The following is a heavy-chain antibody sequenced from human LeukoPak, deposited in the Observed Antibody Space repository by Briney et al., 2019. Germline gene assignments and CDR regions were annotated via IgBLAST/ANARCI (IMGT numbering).Heavy chain of an antibody. J-gene: IGHJ6*02. Sequence: APVKVSCNASGYTLTGYYMHWVRQAPGRVLEWKGWINPSSGGTNYAQKFQGRVTMTRDTSISTAYMELSRLRSDDTAVYYCARESDYAGDTAMVTSYGMGVWGQGTTVTVSS. CDR1: GYTLTGYY. CDR3: ARESDYAGDTAMVTSYGMGV. D-gene: IGHD5-18*01. V-gene: IGHV1-2*02. CDR2: INPSSGGT.